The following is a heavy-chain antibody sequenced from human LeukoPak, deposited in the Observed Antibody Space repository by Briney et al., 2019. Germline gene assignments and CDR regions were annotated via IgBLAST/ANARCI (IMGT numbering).Heavy chain of an antibody. Sequence: AGGSLRLSCAASGFTFSSYGMHWVRQAPGKGLEWVAVISYDGSNKYYADSVKGRFTISRDNAKNSLYLQMNSLRAEDTAVYYCARDKGKYYDSSGYYYRPGFDYWGQGTLVTVSS. CDR3: ARDKGKYYDSSGYYYRPGFDY. V-gene: IGHV3-30*03. D-gene: IGHD3-22*01. CDR2: ISYDGSNK. J-gene: IGHJ4*02. CDR1: GFTFSSYG.